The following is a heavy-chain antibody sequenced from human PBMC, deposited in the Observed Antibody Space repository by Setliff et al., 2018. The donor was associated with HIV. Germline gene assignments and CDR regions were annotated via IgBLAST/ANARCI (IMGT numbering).Heavy chain of an antibody. J-gene: IGHJ6*03. CDR2: INHSGST. CDR3: ARGVPPPLSMFRGVLRFGYMDV. CDR1: GGSFTDYY. Sequence: SSETLSLTCAVYGGSFTDYYRSWIRQPPGKGLEWIGEINHSGSTNYKPSLKSRVTMSVDTSKNQFSLKLGSVTAADTAVYYCARGVPPPLSMFRGVLRFGYMDVWGKGTTVTVS. V-gene: IGHV4-34*01. D-gene: IGHD3-10*01.